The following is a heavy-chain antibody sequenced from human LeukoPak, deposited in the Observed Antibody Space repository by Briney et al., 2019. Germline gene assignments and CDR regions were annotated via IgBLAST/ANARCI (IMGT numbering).Heavy chain of an antibody. Sequence: ASVKVSCKASGYTFTSFVMHRVRQAPGQRLEWMGWINPGNSNTRYSQKFQGRVTITRDTSASTAYTELSSLRSEDTAVYYCARGPAGVGPSNWFDPWGQGTLVTVSS. CDR2: INPGNSNT. V-gene: IGHV1-3*01. J-gene: IGHJ5*02. CDR1: GYTFTSFV. D-gene: IGHD1-26*01. CDR3: ARGPAGVGPSNWFDP.